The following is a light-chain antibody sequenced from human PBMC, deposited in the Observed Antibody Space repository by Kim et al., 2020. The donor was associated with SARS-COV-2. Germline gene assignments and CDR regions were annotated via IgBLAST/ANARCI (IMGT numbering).Light chain of an antibody. Sequence: KATINCKSSQSVLYSSNNKRYLAWYQQKPGQPPKLLIYWASTRESGVPDRFSGSGSGTDFTLTISSLQAEDVAVYYCQQYYSFPTFGGGTKVDIK. J-gene: IGKJ4*01. CDR2: WAS. CDR1: QSVLYSSNNKRY. V-gene: IGKV4-1*01. CDR3: QQYYSFPT.